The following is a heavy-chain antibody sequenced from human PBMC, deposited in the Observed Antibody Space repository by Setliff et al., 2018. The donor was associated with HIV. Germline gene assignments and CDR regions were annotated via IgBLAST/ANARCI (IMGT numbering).Heavy chain of an antibody. J-gene: IGHJ3*02. CDR3: ARGDYASASHAFDI. CDR2: IRTTGDT. V-gene: IGHV3-13*01. CDR1: GFTFSSYD. Sequence: PGGSLRLSCAASGFTFSSYDVHWVRQPTGKRLEWVSSIRTTGDTYYPGSVMGRFTISRENAKNSLYLQMNSLSAGDTAVYYCARGDYASASHAFDIWGQGTMVT. D-gene: IGHD3-10*01.